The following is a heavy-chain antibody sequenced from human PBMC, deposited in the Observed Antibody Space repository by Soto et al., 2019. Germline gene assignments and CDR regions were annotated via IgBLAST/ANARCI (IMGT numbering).Heavy chain of an antibody. Sequence: PGESLKISCKGSGYSFTNYWIAWVRQMPGKGPEWMGIIHPGDSDTRYSPSFQGQVTISADKSISTAYLQWSSLKASDTAMYYCARRTDYYYYMDVWGKGTTVTVSS. CDR1: GYSFTNYW. D-gene: IGHD2-2*01. CDR3: ARRTDYYYYMDV. J-gene: IGHJ6*03. V-gene: IGHV5-51*01. CDR2: IHPGDSDT.